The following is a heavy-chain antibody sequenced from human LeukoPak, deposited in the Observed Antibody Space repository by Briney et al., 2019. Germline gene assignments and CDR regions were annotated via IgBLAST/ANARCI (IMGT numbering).Heavy chain of an antibody. CDR1: GYSFTSYW. CDR3: ARHGISGSYFSASDI. CDR2: IYPGDSDT. J-gene: IGHJ3*02. V-gene: IGHV5-51*01. Sequence: GESLKISCKGSGYSFTSYWIGWVRQMPGKGLEWMGIIYPGDSDTRYSPSFQGQVTISADKSISTAYLQWSSLKASDTAMYYCARHGISGSYFSASDIWGQGTMVTVSS. D-gene: IGHD1-26*01.